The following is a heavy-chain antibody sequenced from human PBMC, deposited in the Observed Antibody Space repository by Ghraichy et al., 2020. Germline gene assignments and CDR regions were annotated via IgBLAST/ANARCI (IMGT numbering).Heavy chain of an antibody. CDR2: IYYSGNT. CDR3: GSQRAAYSSGWYKAPFEL. D-gene: IGHD6-19*01. Sequence: SETLSLTCTVSGVSISSRSYYWDWIRQPPGKGLEWIGNIYYSGNTYYNPSLKSRVTIFADTSKNQFSLKLNSLTAADTAVYYCGSQRAAYSSGWYKAPFELWGQGTLVAVSS. CDR1: GVSISSRSYY. V-gene: IGHV4-39*01. J-gene: IGHJ4*02.